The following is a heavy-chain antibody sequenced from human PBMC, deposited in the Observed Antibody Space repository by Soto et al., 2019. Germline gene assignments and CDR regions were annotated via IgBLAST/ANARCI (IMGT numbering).Heavy chain of an antibody. CDR2: IIPILGIA. CDR3: AAWPPERNGMGYRFHGGWFDP. Sequence: ASVKVSCKASGGTFSSYTISWVRQAPGQGLEWMGRIIPILGIANYAQKFQGRVTITADKSTSTAYMELSSLRSEDTAVYYCAAWPPERNGMGYRFHGGWFDPWGQETLVTVSS. V-gene: IGHV1-69*02. D-gene: IGHD3-16*02. J-gene: IGHJ5*02. CDR1: GGTFSSYT.